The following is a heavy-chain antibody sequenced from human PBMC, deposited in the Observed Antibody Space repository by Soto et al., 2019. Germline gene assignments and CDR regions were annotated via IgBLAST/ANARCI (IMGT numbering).Heavy chain of an antibody. CDR2: IWYDGSNK. CDR3: ARWAPYYGDSGGYYWYFDL. Sequence: QVQLVETGGGVVQAGRSLRLSCAASGITFSSYGMHWVRQGPGKGLEWVSVIWYDGSNKYYADSVKGRFTISRDNSKNTLYLQMNSVRAEDTAVYYCARWAPYYGDSGGYYWYFDLWGRGILVTVSS. CDR1: GITFSSYG. V-gene: IGHV3-33*01. J-gene: IGHJ2*01. D-gene: IGHD4-17*01.